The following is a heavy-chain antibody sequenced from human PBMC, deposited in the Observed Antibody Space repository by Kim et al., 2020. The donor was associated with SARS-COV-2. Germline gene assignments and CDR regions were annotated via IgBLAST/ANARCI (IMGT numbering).Heavy chain of an antibody. V-gene: IGHV6-1*01. Sequence: YAVSVKSRITINPDTSKNQFSLQLNSVTPEDTAVYYCARDLSGSRDAFDIWGQGTMVTVSS. CDR3: ARDLSGSRDAFDI. J-gene: IGHJ3*02. D-gene: IGHD1-26*01.